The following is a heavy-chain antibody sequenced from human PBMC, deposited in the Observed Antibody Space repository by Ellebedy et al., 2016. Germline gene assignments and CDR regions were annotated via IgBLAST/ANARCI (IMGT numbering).Heavy chain of an antibody. Sequence: SVKVSXKASRYTFTSYDINWVRQATGQGLEWMGGIIPIFGTANYAQKFQGRVTITADESTSTAYMELSSLRSEDTAVYYCAQTGASYYYYYMDVWGKGTTVTVSS. D-gene: IGHD7-27*01. CDR2: IIPIFGTA. V-gene: IGHV1-69*13. CDR1: RYTFTSYD. J-gene: IGHJ6*03. CDR3: AQTGASYYYYYMDV.